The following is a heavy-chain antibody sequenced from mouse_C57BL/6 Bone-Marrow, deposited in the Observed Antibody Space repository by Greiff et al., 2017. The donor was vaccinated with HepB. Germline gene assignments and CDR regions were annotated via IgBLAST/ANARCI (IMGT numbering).Heavy chain of an antibody. Sequence: LEESDAELVKPGASVKISCKVSGYTFTDHTIHWMKQRPEQGLEWIGYIYPRDGSTKYNEKFKGKATLTADKSSSTAYMQLNSLTSEDSAVYFCARGRIYDGYYYFDYWGQGTTLTVSS. J-gene: IGHJ2*01. V-gene: IGHV1-78*01. CDR3: ARGRIYDGYYYFDY. CDR1: GYTFTDHT. D-gene: IGHD2-3*01. CDR2: IYPRDGST.